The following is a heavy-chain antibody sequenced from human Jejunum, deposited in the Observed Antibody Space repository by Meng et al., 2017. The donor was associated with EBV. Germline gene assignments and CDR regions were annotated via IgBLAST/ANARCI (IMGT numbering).Heavy chain of an antibody. CDR1: SLIRCGYFL. D-gene: IGHD3-16*01. J-gene: IGHJ4*02. CDR2: ISYSGDT. Sequence: LQECGPRPGYASGAPFLTCHCAWSLIRCGYFLRGWIRPPPGGGLEVIGSISYSGDTFYNPSVKSRVTISRDTSKNQFPPNLSSLTAADTAVYYCARRVGGNAWPIDYWGQGTLVTVSS. V-gene: IGHV4-39*06. CDR3: ARRVGGNAWPIDY.